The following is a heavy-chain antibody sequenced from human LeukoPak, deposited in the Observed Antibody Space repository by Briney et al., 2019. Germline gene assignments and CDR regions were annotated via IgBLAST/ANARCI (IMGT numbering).Heavy chain of an antibody. CDR3: ARGVAVAGSDY. J-gene: IGHJ4*02. V-gene: IGHV3-74*01. D-gene: IGHD6-19*01. Sequence: GGSLRLSCAASGFTFSSYWMHWVRQAPGKGLVWVSRIDSDGSGTGYADSVKGRFTISRDNAKNTLYLQMNSLRAEDTTVYYCARGVAVAGSDYWGQGTLVTVSS. CDR1: GFTFSSYW. CDR2: IDSDGSGT.